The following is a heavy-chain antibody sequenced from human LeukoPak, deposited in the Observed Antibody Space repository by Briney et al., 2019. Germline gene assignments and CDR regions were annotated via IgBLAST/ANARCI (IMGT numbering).Heavy chain of an antibody. CDR1: GGSISGYY. D-gene: IGHD3-3*01. V-gene: IGHV4-59*01. Sequence: SETLSLTCIVSGGSISGYYWSWIRQPPGKGLEWIGSIYYSGSTDYNPSLKSRVIISVDTSKNQFSLSLISVTAADTAVYYCARDGVSALNLYSDLWGRGTLATVSS. CDR2: IYYSGST. CDR3: ARDGVSALNLYSDL. J-gene: IGHJ2*01.